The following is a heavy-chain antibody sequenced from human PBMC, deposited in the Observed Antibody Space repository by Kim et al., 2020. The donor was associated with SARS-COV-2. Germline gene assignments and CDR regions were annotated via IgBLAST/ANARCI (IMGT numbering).Heavy chain of an antibody. D-gene: IGHD1-1*01. Sequence: PDSVKGRFTISRDNSKDTLVLQMTSLRADDTAVYSCARKDSKWKDVYFEFWGKGALVTVSS. V-gene: IGHV3-23*01. CDR3: ARKDSKWKDVYFEF. J-gene: IGHJ4*02.